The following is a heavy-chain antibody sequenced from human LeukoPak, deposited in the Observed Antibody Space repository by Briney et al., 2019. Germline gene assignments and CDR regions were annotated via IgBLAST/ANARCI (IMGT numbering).Heavy chain of an antibody. Sequence: SETLSLTCAVSGGSISSNKWWSWVRQPPGKGLEWIGEINHSGSTNYNPSLKSRVTISVDTSKNQFSLKLSSVTAADTAVYYCASGGRSSWYYYYYMDVWGKGTTVTVSS. V-gene: IGHV4-4*02. D-gene: IGHD6-13*01. J-gene: IGHJ6*03. CDR3: ASGGRSSWYYYYYMDV. CDR1: GGSISSNKW. CDR2: INHSGST.